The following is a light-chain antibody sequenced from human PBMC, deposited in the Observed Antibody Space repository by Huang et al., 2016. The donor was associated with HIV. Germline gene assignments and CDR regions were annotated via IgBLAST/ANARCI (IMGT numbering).Light chain of an antibody. V-gene: IGKV4-1*01. Sequence: DIVMTQSPDFLAVSLGERATINCTSSQNVLFSSNNKNYLAWYKQRPRQPPKLFFYWASTRGSGVPDRFSGSGSGTDFTLTINSLQAEDVALYYCQQYYDTLWTFGQGTKVEIK. CDR1: QNVLFSSNNKNY. CDR2: WAS. CDR3: QQYYDTLWT. J-gene: IGKJ1*01.